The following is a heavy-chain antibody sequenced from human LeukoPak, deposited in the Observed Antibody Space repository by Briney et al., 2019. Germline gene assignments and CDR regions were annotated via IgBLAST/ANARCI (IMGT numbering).Heavy chain of an antibody. J-gene: IGHJ5*02. CDR2: INPNSGGT. Sequence: ASVKVSCKASGYTFTGYYMHWVRQAPGQGLEWMGWINPNSGGTNYAQKFQGRVTTTRDTSISTAYMELSRLRSDDTAVYYCARVVVPVSINWFDPWGQGTLVTVSS. V-gene: IGHV1-2*02. D-gene: IGHD2-2*01. CDR1: GYTFTGYY. CDR3: ARVVVPVSINWFDP.